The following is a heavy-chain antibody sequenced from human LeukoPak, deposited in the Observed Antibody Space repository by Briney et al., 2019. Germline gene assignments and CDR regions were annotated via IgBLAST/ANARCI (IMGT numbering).Heavy chain of an antibody. CDR3: ARRDYDSYFDY. V-gene: IGHV3-11*04. D-gene: IGHD4-17*01. CDR2: INGSGSNL. J-gene: IGHJ4*02. Sequence: GGSLRLSRAASGFTFSDSFMSWIRQAPGKGLQWLAYINGSGSNLYYADAVRGRFTISRDNAKNSLYLQTNSLRAEDTAVYYCARRDYDSYFDYWGQGTLVTVSS. CDR1: GFTFSDSF.